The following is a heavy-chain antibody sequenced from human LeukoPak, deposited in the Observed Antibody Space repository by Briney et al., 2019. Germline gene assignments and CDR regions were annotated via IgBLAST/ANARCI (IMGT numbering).Heavy chain of an antibody. CDR3: AKVLAIAAAGTGYYFDY. J-gene: IGHJ4*02. D-gene: IGHD6-13*01. Sequence: PGGSLRLSCAASGFTFSSYAMSWVRQAPGKGLEWVSAISGSGGSTYYADSVKGRFTISRDNSKNTLYLQMNSPRAEDTAVYYCAKVLAIAAAGTGYYFDYWGQGTLVTVSS. CDR2: ISGSGGST. V-gene: IGHV3-23*01. CDR1: GFTFSSYA.